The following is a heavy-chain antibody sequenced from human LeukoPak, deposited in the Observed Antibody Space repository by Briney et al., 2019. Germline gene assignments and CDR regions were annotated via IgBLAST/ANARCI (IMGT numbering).Heavy chain of an antibody. J-gene: IGHJ4*02. CDR2: ISGSGGST. CDR1: GFTFSTYA. CDR3: AREPYSSGWSFDY. D-gene: IGHD6-19*01. Sequence: PGGSLRLSCAASGFTFSTYAMSWVRQAPGKGLEWVSGISGSGGSTYYADSVKGRFTISRDNSKNTLYLQMNSLRAEDTAVYYCAREPYSSGWSFDYWGQGTLVTVSS. V-gene: IGHV3-23*01.